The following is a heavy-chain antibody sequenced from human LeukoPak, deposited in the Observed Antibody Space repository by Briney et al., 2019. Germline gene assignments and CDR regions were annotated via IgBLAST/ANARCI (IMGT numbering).Heavy chain of an antibody. CDR1: GGSISSYY. V-gene: IGHV4-59*01. CDR3: ARVLDTHFDY. J-gene: IGHJ4*02. D-gene: IGHD5-18*01. CDR2: IYYSGST. Sequence: SETLSLTCTVSGGSISSYYWSWIRQPPGKGLEWIGYIYYSGSTNYNPPLKSRVTVSLDTSKNQFSLRLSSVTAADTAVYYCARVLDTHFDYWGPGTLVTVSS.